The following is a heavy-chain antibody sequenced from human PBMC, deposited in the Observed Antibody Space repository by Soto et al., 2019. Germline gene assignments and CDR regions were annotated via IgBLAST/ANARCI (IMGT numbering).Heavy chain of an antibody. V-gene: IGHV3-53*01. CDR1: GFTVSSNY. D-gene: IGHD5-18*01. CDR2: MYSGGTT. J-gene: IGHJ4*02. CDR3: ARATPDRAMVFDH. Sequence: EVQLVESGGGLIQPGGSLRLSCAASGFTVSSNYMTWVRQAPGKGLEWVSVMYSGGTTYYADSVKGRFTISRDNSKNTLYLQMNSLRAEDTAVYHCARATPDRAMVFDHWGQGTLVTVSS.